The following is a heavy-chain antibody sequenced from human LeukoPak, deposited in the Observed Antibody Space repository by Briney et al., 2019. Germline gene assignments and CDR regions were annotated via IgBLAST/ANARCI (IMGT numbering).Heavy chain of an antibody. V-gene: IGHV1-8*02. CDR1: GYTFTSYG. Sequence: ASVKVSCKASGYTFTSYGISWVRQATGQGPEWMGWMNPNSGHTDYAQKFQGRVTMTRNTSITTAYMELSSLTSEDTAVYFCARMNYDDRSGSLNWFDPWGQGTLVTVSS. J-gene: IGHJ5*02. CDR2: MNPNSGHT. CDR3: ARMNYDDRSGSLNWFDP. D-gene: IGHD3-22*01.